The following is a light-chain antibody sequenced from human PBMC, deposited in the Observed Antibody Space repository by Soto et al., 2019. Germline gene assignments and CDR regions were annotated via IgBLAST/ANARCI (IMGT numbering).Light chain of an antibody. V-gene: IGKV1-39*01. CDR2: RAS. CDR3: LQSYSTPWT. Sequence: DLQMTQSPSALSASVGDRVTITCRASQSISTYFNWYQQKPGKAPNLLIYRASTLQSGVPSRFSGSGSGTDFTLTISTLQPEDFATYYCLQSYSTPWTFGQGTKVEVK. J-gene: IGKJ1*01. CDR1: QSISTY.